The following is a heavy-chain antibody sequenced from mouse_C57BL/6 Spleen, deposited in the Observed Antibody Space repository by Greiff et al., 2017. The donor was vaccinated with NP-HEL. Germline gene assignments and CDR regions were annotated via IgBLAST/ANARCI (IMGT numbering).Heavy chain of an antibody. Sequence: VQLQPSGPELVKPGASVKISCKASGYTFTDYYMNWVKQSHGQSLEWIGDINPNHGGTSYNQKFKGKATLTVDKSSSTAYMELRSLTSEDAGVDNWARKRITTKDVEVRGTGTTVTGSA. D-gene: IGHD1-1*01. CDR2: INPNHGGT. J-gene: IGHJ1*03. CDR3: ARKRITTKDVEV. CDR1: GYTFTDYY. V-gene: IGHV1-26*01.